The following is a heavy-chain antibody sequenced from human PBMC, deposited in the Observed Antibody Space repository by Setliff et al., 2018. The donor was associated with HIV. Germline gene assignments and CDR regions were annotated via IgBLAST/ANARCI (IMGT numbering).Heavy chain of an antibody. Sequence: PSETMSLTCTVYGDSISNGSTHCSWIRQHPRRGLEWIGFIYNSGSTYYNPSLKSRPAMSRDPSKNQFSLRLSPVTDADTAVYFCAGGRHFDWLLSPHSAFVIWGQGTLVTVSS. CDR3: AGGRHFDWLLSPHSAFVI. CDR2: IYNSGST. V-gene: IGHV4-31*03. J-gene: IGHJ3*02. D-gene: IGHD3-9*01. CDR1: GDSISNGSTH.